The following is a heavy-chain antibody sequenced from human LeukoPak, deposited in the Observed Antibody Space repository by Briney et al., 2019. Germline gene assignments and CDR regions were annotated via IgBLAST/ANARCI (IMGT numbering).Heavy chain of an antibody. V-gene: IGHV3-30*02. Sequence: GGSLRLSCAASGFTFSSYGMHRVRQAPGKGLEWVAFIRYDGSNKYYADSVKGRFTISRDNSKNTLYLQMNSLRAEDTAVYYCTGRYCSGGSCWDVAFDIWGQGTMVTVSS. CDR3: TGRYCSGGSCWDVAFDI. J-gene: IGHJ3*02. CDR2: IRYDGSNK. D-gene: IGHD2-15*01. CDR1: GFTFSSYG.